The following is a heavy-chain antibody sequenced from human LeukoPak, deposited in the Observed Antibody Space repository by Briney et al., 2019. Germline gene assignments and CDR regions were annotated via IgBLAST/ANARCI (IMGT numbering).Heavy chain of an antibody. V-gene: IGHV3-48*02. CDR1: GFTFSSYG. D-gene: IGHD3-22*01. J-gene: IGHJ4*02. CDR3: AREQDSSGYYYNYFDY. Sequence: GGSLRLSCAASGFTFSSYGVHWVRQAPGKGLEWVSYISSSSSTIYYADSVKGRFTISRDNAKNSLYLQMNSLRDEDTAVYYCAREQDSSGYYYNYFDYWGQGTLVTVSS. CDR2: ISSSSSTI.